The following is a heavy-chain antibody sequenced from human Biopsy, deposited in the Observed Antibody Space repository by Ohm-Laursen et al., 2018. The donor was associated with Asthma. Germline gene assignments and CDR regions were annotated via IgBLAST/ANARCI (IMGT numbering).Heavy chain of an antibody. V-gene: IGHV4-61*01. D-gene: IGHD3-10*01. CDR2: IHYTGSD. Sequence: SHTLSLTCTVPGGPVSTGSYYWSWSRQPPGKGLEWLGYIHYTGSDNYNPSLKSRVTISVDTSKNQFSLRLNSVTAADTAVYYCARGPNYHGSGRAPIGMDVWGQGTTVTVSS. J-gene: IGHJ6*02. CDR3: ARGPNYHGSGRAPIGMDV. CDR1: GGPVSTGSYY.